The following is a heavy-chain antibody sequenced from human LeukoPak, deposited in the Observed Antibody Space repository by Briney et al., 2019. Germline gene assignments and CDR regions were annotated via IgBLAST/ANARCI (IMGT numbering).Heavy chain of an antibody. CDR3: ARVRGYSGFDY. CDR2: INHSGST. CDR1: GGSFSGYF. Sequence: SEALSLTCAVYGGSFSGYFWSWIRQPPGKGLAWIGEINHSGSTNYNPSLKSRVTISVDTSKNQFSLKLSSVTAADTAVYYCARVRGYSGFDYWGQGTLVTVSS. J-gene: IGHJ4*02. V-gene: IGHV4-34*01. D-gene: IGHD6-13*01.